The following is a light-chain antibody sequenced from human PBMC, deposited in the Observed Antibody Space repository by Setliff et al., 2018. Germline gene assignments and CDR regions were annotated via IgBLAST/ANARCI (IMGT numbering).Light chain of an antibody. V-gene: IGLV2-14*03. CDR3: SSFTGSNTLL. CDR1: SSDVGAYNY. CDR2: GVS. J-gene: IGLJ3*02. Sequence: QSALSQPASVSGSPGQSITISCTGTSSDVGAYNYVSWYQQHPGKAPKLMMYGVSNRPSGVSNRFSGSKSGDTASLTISGLQAEDEAKYYCSSFTGSNTLLFGGGTKVTVL.